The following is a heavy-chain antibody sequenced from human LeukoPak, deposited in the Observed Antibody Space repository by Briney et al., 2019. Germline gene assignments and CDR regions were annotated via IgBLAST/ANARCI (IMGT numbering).Heavy chain of an antibody. Sequence: PGGSLRLSCAASGFTFSTYFMHWVRQAPGKGLEWVADIASDGSHTFYVESVKGRFTISRDNSKNTLYLQMNSLRAEDTAVYFCARERQDTIIHSGAFDIWGQGTMVTVSP. J-gene: IGHJ3*02. CDR1: GFTFSTYF. CDR2: IASDGSHT. D-gene: IGHD3-10*01. V-gene: IGHV3-30-3*01. CDR3: ARERQDTIIHSGAFDI.